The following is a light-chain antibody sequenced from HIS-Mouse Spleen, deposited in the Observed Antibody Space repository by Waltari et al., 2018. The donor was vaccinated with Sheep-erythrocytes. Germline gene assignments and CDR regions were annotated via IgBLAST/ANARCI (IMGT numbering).Light chain of an antibody. Sequence: SYELTQPPSVSVSPGQTASITCSGDTLGDKYACWYQQKPGQSPVLVIYQDSQRPSGFPERFSGSNSGNTANLTISGTQAMDEADYYCQAWDSSTAWVFGGGTKLTVL. CDR2: QDS. J-gene: IGLJ3*02. V-gene: IGLV3-1*01. CDR1: TLGDKY. CDR3: QAWDSSTAWV.